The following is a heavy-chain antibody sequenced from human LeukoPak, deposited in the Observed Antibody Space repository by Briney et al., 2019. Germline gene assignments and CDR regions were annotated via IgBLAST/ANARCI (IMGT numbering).Heavy chain of an antibody. D-gene: IGHD6-6*01. CDR1: GGSISSLY. V-gene: IGHV4-59*08. J-gene: IGHJ4*02. CDR3: ARHRAYSSSSPFDY. Sequence: SEILSLTCSVSGGSISSLYWSWIRQPPGKGLEWIGYIYYTGSTNYNPSLKSRVTMFVDMSKNQFSLRLSSVIAADTAVYYCARHRAYSSSSPFDYWGQGTLVTVSS. CDR2: IYYTGST.